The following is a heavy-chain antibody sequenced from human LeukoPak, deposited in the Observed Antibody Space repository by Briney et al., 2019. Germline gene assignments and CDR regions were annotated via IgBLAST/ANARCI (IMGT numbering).Heavy chain of an antibody. CDR2: ISDSGYFI. Sequence: GGSLRLSCAASGFAFSRYSINWVRQAPGKGLEWVSSISDSGYFIYYADSVKGRFTISRDNAKNSLYLQMNSLRAEDTAVYYCARMRYSSHWGQGTLVTVSS. D-gene: IGHD6-19*01. V-gene: IGHV3-21*01. J-gene: IGHJ4*02. CDR1: GFAFSRYS. CDR3: ARMRYSSH.